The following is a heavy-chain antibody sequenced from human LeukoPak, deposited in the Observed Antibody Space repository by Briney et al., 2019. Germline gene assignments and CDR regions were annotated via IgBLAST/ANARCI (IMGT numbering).Heavy chain of an antibody. Sequence: ASVKVSCKASGYIFTDYSMDWVRQAPGQGLEWMGRINPKSGATNYAQKFQGSLTMTTDTSTSTAYAELSSLRFDDTAVYYCARTKWGSVQYFDYWGQGTLITVSS. J-gene: IGHJ4*02. V-gene: IGHV1-2*06. CDR2: INPKSGAT. CDR1: GYIFTDYS. D-gene: IGHD7-27*01. CDR3: ARTKWGSVQYFDY.